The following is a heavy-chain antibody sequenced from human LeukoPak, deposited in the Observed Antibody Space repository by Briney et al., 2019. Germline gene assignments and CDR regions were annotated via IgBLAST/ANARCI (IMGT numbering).Heavy chain of an antibody. CDR1: GGSIGSHY. V-gene: IGHV4-59*11. Sequence: SETLSLTCTVSGGSIGSHYWTWIRQTPGKGLEWIGYVYDIGSTKYNPSLKSRVTISVDTSKNQFSLRLSSVTAADTAVYYCARGKYSSSWYRWFDPWGQGTLVTVSS. CDR3: ARGKYSSSWYRWFDP. D-gene: IGHD6-13*01. CDR2: VYDIGST. J-gene: IGHJ5*02.